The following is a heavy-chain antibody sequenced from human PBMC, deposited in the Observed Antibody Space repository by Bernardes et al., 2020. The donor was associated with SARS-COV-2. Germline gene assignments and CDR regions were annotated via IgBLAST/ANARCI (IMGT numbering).Heavy chain of an antibody. Sequence: GGALRLSCAASGFTFRDYTMYWVRQAPGKGLEWVAVIWHDLSREYYVDSVKGRFAISRDNSNNTLYLQMNNLRVEDTALYRCATEDGEWLESWGQGTLVTGSA. J-gene: IGHJ5*01. CDR1: GFTFRDYT. D-gene: IGHD4-17*01. CDR3: ATEDGEWLES. CDR2: IWHDLSRE. V-gene: IGHV3-33*01.